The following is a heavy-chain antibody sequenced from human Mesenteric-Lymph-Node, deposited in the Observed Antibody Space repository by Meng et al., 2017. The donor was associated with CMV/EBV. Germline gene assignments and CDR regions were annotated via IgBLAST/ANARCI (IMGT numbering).Heavy chain of an antibody. V-gene: IGHV3-15*01. CDR3: TTTFFGVVIY. CDR2: NKNKTDSRTT. CDR1: GFSLSDGW. D-gene: IGHD3-3*01. Sequence: CRDYGFSLSDGWITRVRQEPGKGREWVGRNKNKTDSRTTDYAAPVKGRITISRDDSKNTLFLQMNSLKTEDTAVYYCTTTFFGVVIYWGQGTLVTVSS. J-gene: IGHJ4*02.